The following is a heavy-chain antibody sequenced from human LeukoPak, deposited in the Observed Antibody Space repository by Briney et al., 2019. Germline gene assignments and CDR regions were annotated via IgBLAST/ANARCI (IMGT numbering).Heavy chain of an antibody. V-gene: IGHV3-43*02. CDR1: GFTFDDYA. Sequence: TGGSLRLSCAASGFTFDDYAMHWVRQAPGKGLEWVSLISGDGGSTYYADSVKGRFTISRDNSKNSLYLQMNSLRTEDTALYYCAKAVFGDCSGGSCYSNWFDPWGPGTLVTVSS. J-gene: IGHJ5*02. D-gene: IGHD2-15*01. CDR3: AKAVFGDCSGGSCYSNWFDP. CDR2: ISGDGGST.